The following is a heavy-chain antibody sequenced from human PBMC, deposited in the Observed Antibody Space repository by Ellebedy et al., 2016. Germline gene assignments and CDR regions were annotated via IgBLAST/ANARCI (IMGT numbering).Heavy chain of an antibody. Sequence: SETLSLTCTVSGGSISSYYWSWIRQPPGKGLEWIGYIYYSGSTNYNPSLKSRVTISVDTSKNQFSLKLSSVTAADTAVYYCARGRYYYDSSGYYGLKNNWFDPWGQGTLVTVSS. CDR2: IYYSGST. V-gene: IGHV4-59*12. J-gene: IGHJ5*02. D-gene: IGHD3-22*01. CDR1: GGSISSYY. CDR3: ARGRYYYDSSGYYGLKNNWFDP.